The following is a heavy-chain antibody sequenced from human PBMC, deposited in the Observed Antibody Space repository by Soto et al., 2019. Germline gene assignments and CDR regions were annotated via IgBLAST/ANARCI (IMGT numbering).Heavy chain of an antibody. CDR3: ARGNWFDP. V-gene: IGHV1-69*13. CDR1: GGAFGSYA. CDR2: IIPIFGTA. J-gene: IGHJ5*02. Sequence: SVKVACKACGGAFGSYARSWVRQAPGQGLEWMGGIIPIFGTANYAQKFQGRVTITADESTSTAYMELSSLRSEDKAVYYCARGNWFDPWGQGTLVTVSS.